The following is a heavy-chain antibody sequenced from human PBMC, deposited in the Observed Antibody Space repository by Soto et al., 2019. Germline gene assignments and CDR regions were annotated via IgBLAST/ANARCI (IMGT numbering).Heavy chain of an antibody. V-gene: IGHV3-7*01. J-gene: IGHJ4*02. CDR3: ARDEEYSSSWYQIFDY. CDR1: GFTFSSYW. CDR2: IKQDGSEK. D-gene: IGHD6-13*01. Sequence: EVQLVESGGGLVQPGGSLRLSCAASGFTFSSYWMSWVRQAPGKGLEWVANIKQDGSEKYYVDSVKGRFTISRDNAKNSLYLQMNSLRAEDTAVYYCARDEEYSSSWYQIFDYWGQGTLVTVSS.